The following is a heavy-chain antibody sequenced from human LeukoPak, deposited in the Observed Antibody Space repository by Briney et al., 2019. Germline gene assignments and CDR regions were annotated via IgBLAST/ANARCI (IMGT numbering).Heavy chain of an antibody. V-gene: IGHV3-9*01. CDR1: GFTFDDYA. CDR3: AKAYSSAGGAFDI. J-gene: IGHJ3*02. D-gene: IGHD6-19*01. Sequence: GGSLRLSCAASGFTFDDYAMRWVRQAPGKGLEWVSGISWNSGSIGYADSVKGRFTISRDNAKNSLYLQMNSLRPEDTALYYCAKAYSSAGGAFDIWGQGTMVTVSS. CDR2: ISWNSGSI.